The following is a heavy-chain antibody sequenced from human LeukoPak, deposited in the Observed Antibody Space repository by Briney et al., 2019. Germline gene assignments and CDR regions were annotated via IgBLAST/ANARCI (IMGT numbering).Heavy chain of an antibody. Sequence: QPGGSLTLSCAASGFTFSSYGMSWVRQAPGGGLGWVSGFSGGGGTTYYADSVKGRINISRDNYKNSLYLQMNSLRAEDTAVYYCANGNRCTSPNCLGYYYFYMDVWGKGTTVTVSS. D-gene: IGHD2-2*01. CDR3: ANGNRCTSPNCLGYYYFYMDV. V-gene: IGHV3-23*01. CDR2: FSGGGGTT. CDR1: GFTFSSYG. J-gene: IGHJ6*03.